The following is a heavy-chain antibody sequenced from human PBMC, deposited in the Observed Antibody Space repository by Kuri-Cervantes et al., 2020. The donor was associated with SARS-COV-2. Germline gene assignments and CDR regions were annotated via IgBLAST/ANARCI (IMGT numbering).Heavy chain of an antibody. Sequence: ASVKVSCKASGYTFTGYYMHWVRQAPGQGLEWMGWINPSSGGTNYAQKFQGRVTMTRDTSISTAYMELSRLRSDDTAVYYCARGRSVEAIFGVVIIRGNWFDPWGQGTLVTVSS. J-gene: IGHJ5*02. D-gene: IGHD3-3*01. CDR1: GYTFTGYY. CDR2: INPSSGGT. V-gene: IGHV1-2*02. CDR3: ARGRSVEAIFGVVIIRGNWFDP.